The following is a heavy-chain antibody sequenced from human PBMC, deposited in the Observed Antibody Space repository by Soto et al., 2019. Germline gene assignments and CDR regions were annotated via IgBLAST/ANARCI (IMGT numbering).Heavy chain of an antibody. Sequence: SETLSLTCAVSGGSISSGGYSWSWIRQPPGKGLEWIGYIYHSGSTYYNPSLKSRVTISVDTSKNQFSLKLSSVTAADTAVYYCARQDEDNYYYGMDVWGQGTTVT. CDR3: ARQDEDNYYYGMDV. V-gene: IGHV4-30-2*01. CDR2: IYHSGST. J-gene: IGHJ6*02. CDR1: GGSISSGGYS.